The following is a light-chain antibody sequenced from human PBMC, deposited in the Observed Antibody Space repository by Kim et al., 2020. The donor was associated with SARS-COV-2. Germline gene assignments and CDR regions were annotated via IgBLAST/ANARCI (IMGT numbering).Light chain of an antibody. J-gene: IGLJ2*01. CDR1: NIGSKS. Sequence: SYELTQPPSVSEAPGKTARITCGGNNIGSKSVNWYQQKPGQAPVLVIYYDSDRTSGIPERFSGSNSGNTATLTISRVEDGDEADYYCQVWESSSEHVVFG. CDR3: QVWESSSEHVV. CDR2: YDS. V-gene: IGLV3-21*01.